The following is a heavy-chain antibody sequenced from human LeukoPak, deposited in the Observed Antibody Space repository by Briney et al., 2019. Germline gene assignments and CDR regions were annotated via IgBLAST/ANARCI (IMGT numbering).Heavy chain of an antibody. Sequence: HRGGSLRLSCAASGFTFSSYWMSWVRQAPGKGLEWVANIKKDGSEKYYVDSVKGRFTISRDNAKNSLYLQMNSLRAEDTAVYYCARGSGSYYYYYYMDVWGKGTTVTVSS. D-gene: IGHD3-10*01. CDR3: ARGSGSYYYYYYMDV. J-gene: IGHJ6*03. CDR1: GFTFSSYW. CDR2: IKKDGSEK. V-gene: IGHV3-7*01.